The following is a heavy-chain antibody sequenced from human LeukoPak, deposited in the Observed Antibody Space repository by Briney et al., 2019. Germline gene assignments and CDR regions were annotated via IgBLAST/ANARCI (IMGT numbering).Heavy chain of an antibody. CDR3: ARYYYGSGSYYRLSWFDP. Sequence: ASVKVSCKASGGTFSSYAISWVRQAPGQGLEWMGWINPNSGGTNYAQKFQGRVTMTRDTSISTAYMELSRLRSDDTAVYYCARYYYGSGSYYRLSWFDPWGQGTLVTVSS. J-gene: IGHJ5*02. CDR2: INPNSGGT. D-gene: IGHD3-10*01. CDR1: GGTFSSYA. V-gene: IGHV1-2*02.